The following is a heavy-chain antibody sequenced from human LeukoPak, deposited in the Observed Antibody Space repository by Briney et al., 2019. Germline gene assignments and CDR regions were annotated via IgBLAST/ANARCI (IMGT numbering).Heavy chain of an antibody. CDR3: ARFYLRQLGSPFDY. J-gene: IGHJ4*02. Sequence: PSETLSLTCTVSGGSISSSSYYWGWIRQPPGKGLEWIGSIYYSGSTYYNPSLKSRVTISVDTSKNQFSLKLSSVTAADTAVYYCARFYLRQLGSPFDYWGQGTLVTVSS. D-gene: IGHD6-13*01. CDR1: GGSISSSSYY. V-gene: IGHV4-39*01. CDR2: IYYSGST.